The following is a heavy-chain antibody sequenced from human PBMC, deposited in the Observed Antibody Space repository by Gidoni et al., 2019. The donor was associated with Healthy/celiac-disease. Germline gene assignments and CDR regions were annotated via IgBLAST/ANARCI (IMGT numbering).Heavy chain of an antibody. CDR2: IYFSGST. V-gene: IGHV4-59*01. CDR3: ARASPGNWFDP. J-gene: IGHJ5*02. Sequence: QVQLPESGPGLVKPSDTLSLTCTVSGGSISSYYWSWIRQPPGKGLEWIGYIYFSGSTNYNPSLKSRVTISVDTSKNQFSLKLSSVTAADTAVYYCARASPGNWFDPWGQGTLVTVSS. CDR1: GGSISSYY.